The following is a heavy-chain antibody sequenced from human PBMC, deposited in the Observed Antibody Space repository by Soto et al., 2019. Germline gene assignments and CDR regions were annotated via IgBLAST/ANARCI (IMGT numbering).Heavy chain of an antibody. CDR3: ARERIVAVTNYFDY. D-gene: IGHD3-22*01. V-gene: IGHV3-21*01. CDR1: GFTFSSYS. Sequence: GGSLRLSCAASGFTFSSYSMNWVRQAPGKGLEWVSSISSSSSYIYYADSVKGRFTISRDNAKNSLYLQMNSLRAEDTAVYYCARERIVAVTNYFDYWGQGTLVTVSS. J-gene: IGHJ4*02. CDR2: ISSSSSYI.